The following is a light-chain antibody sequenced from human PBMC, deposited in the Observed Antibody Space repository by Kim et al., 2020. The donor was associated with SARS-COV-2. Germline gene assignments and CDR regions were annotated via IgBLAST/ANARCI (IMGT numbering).Light chain of an antibody. V-gene: IGLV4-69*01. CDR3: QTWDTGLRV. J-gene: IGLJ3*02. CDR1: SGHSSYD. CDR2: LKRDGSH. Sequence: SLQLTCTRPSGHSSYDHAMHQHKQEKCTRFLMKLKRDGSHIKGEGNPDRFSGSTSGAERYLPSYSLQSEDEDDHYCQTWDTGLRVFGGGTQLTVL.